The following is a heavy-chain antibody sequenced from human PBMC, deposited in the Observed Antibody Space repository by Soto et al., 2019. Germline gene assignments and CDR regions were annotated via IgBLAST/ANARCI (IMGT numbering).Heavy chain of an antibody. V-gene: IGHV4-4*02. CDR2: IYHSGST. J-gene: IGHJ5*02. CDR1: GGSISSSNW. D-gene: IGHD3-22*01. CDR3: ARNGITMIVSQIGGFHP. Sequence: QVQLQESGPGLVKPSGTLSLTCALSGGSISSSNWWSWVRQPPGKGLEWIGEIYHSGSTNYNPSLTRQVTIPVDRSKNQFSLTVSAVTAADTAVYFCARNGITMIVSQIGGFHPWGQGTLVTVS.